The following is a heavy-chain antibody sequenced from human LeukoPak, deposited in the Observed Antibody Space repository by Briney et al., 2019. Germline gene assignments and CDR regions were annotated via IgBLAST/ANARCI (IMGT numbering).Heavy chain of an antibody. CDR1: A. CDR3: AKDFRIGYSAHFDY. D-gene: IGHD2-21*01. Sequence: AMSWVRQXPEKGLEFVSGIYENGGTTYYADSVKGRFSISRDNSKNTLYLQMDSLRGEDTAVYYCAKDFRIGYSAHFDYWGQGALVTVSS. CDR2: IYENGGTT. J-gene: IGHJ4*01. V-gene: IGHV3-23*01.